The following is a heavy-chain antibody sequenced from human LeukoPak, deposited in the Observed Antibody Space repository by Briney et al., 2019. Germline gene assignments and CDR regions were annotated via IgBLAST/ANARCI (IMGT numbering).Heavy chain of an antibody. CDR1: GFTFTSSA. V-gene: IGHV1-58*02. Sequence: SVKVSCKASGFTFTSSAMQWVRQARGQRLEWIGWIVVGSDNTNYAQKFQERVTITRDMSTSTAYMELRSLRSDDTAVYYCARTFGPGAFDYWGQGTLVTVSS. CDR2: IVVGSDNT. D-gene: IGHD3-10*01. CDR3: ARTFGPGAFDY. J-gene: IGHJ4*02.